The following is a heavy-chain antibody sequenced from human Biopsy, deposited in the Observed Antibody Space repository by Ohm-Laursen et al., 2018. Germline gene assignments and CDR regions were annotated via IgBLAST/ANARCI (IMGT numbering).Heavy chain of an antibody. CDR1: GFTFSQYW. D-gene: IGHD2-8*01. V-gene: IGHV3-7*01. CDR3: ARDSGGGDSINGWYDALDL. CDR2: INKDGSVT. J-gene: IGHJ3*01. Sequence: GSLRLSCAASGFTFSQYWMTWVRQSPGKGLEWVANINKDGSVTNYLDSVKGRFAASRDNAKNSAYLQMNSLRTEDTAIYYCARDSGGGDSINGWYDALDLWGRGTTVTVSS.